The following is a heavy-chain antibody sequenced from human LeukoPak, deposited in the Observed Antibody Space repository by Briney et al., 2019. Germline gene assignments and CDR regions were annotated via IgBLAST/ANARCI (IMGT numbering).Heavy chain of an antibody. CDR1: AFTIDDYG. V-gene: IGHV3-43*02. CDR2: ISGGGVST. CDR3: AKAGEARKGVRGVVAGRSLVY. D-gene: IGHD3-10*01. J-gene: IGHJ4*02. Sequence: EVLRLSCAASAFTIDDYGMHWVGQEPARGLEWVSLISGGGVSTYYADYVKGRFTISRDNSKNCLYLQMNSLRTEDTALYFCAKAGEARKGVRGVVAGRSLVYWGQGTLVTVSS.